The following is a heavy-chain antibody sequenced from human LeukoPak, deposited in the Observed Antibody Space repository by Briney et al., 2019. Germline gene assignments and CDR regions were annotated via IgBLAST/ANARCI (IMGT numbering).Heavy chain of an antibody. J-gene: IGHJ4*02. D-gene: IGHD1-1*01. Sequence: ASVKVSCKTSGYTFTGYYLHWVRQAPGQGLEWVWRIDPDSGGTHYAQKFQVRVTVTRDTSITTVYMELSGLTSDDTAVYYCARVTGPSTTSRFDYWGQGTLVTVSS. CDR1: GYTFTGYY. CDR2: IDPDSGGT. CDR3: ARVTGPSTTSRFDY. V-gene: IGHV1-2*02.